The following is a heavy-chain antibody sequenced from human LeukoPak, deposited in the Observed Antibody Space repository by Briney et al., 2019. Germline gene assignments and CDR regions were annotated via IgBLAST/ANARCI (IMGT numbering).Heavy chain of an antibody. D-gene: IGHD6-13*01. V-gene: IGHV3-7*01. CDR1: GFTYNTYW. CDR2: IKQDGSEI. CDR3: VRAIAAAASY. Sequence: GGSLRLSCVASGFTYNTYWMSWVRQAPGRGLEWVANIKQDGSEIYYVDSVKGRFTITRDNAKNSLSLQMNSLRAEDTAVYYCVRAIAAAASYWGQGTLVTVSS. J-gene: IGHJ4*02.